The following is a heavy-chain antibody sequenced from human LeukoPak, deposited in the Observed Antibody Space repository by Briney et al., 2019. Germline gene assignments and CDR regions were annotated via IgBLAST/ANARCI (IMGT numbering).Heavy chain of an antibody. V-gene: IGHV3-30*18. CDR3: AKERYILDY. J-gene: IGHJ4*02. CDR2: ISHDGSKR. D-gene: IGHD1-14*01. Sequence: PGGSLRLSCEASGFIFSRYGMHWVRKAPGKGLEWVALISHDGSKRYCADSVKGRFTISRDNSKNTLYLQMNSLRPEDTAVYFCAKERYILDYWGQGTLVTVSS. CDR1: GFIFSRYG.